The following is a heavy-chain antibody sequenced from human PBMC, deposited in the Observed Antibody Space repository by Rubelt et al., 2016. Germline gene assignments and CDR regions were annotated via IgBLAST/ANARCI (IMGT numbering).Heavy chain of an antibody. V-gene: IGHV4-39*01. CDR2: LSYSGSI. Sequence: QLQLQESGPGLVKPSETLSLTCTVSGGSIISSSYYWGWIRQPPGKGLEWIGILSYSGSIYYNPSLTIRLPISFDTTKKQFSLKLSFVTAAETAVYYCARHYYDSSGYYLEGFDYWGQGTLVTVSS. J-gene: IGHJ4*02. CDR3: ARHYYDSSGYYLEGFDY. CDR1: GGSIISSSYY. D-gene: IGHD3-22*01.